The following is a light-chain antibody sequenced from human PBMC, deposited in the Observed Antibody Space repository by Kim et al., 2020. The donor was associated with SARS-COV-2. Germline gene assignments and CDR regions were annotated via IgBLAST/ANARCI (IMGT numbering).Light chain of an antibody. CDR1: QSVRSH. J-gene: IGKJ4*01. CDR2: DAS. CDR3: QQRDNWPLT. V-gene: IGKV3-11*01. Sequence: CLSPGESAAPSCRASQSVRSHVAWYQQKPGQAPRLLIYDASNRATGIPARFSGSGSGTDFTLTISSLEPEDFAVYYCQQRDNWPLTFGGGTKLEI.